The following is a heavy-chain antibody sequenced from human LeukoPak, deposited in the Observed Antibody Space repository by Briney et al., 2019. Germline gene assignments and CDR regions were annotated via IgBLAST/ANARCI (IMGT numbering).Heavy chain of an antibody. CDR1: GYTFTGYY. V-gene: IGHV1-2*02. CDR3: ARGGFYYDSSGYYFYYFDY. D-gene: IGHD3-22*01. Sequence: GASVKVSCKASGYTFTGYYMHWVRQAPGQGLEWMGWINPNSGGTNYAQKFQGRVTMTRDTSISTAYMELSRLRSDDTAVYYCARGGFYYDSSGYYFYYFDYWGQGTLVTVSS. CDR2: INPNSGGT. J-gene: IGHJ4*02.